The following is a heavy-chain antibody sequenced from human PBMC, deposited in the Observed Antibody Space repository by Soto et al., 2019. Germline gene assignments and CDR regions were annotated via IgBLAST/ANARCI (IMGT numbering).Heavy chain of an antibody. CDR1: GFPFRSYE. J-gene: IGHJ6*02. V-gene: IGHV3-48*03. CDR2: ISEGGSSM. CDR3: ARDQEVHDSRGHKIRAMDV. D-gene: IGHD6-19*01. Sequence: HPGGSLRLSCAASGFPFRSYEMNWVRQAPGKGLEWISYISEGGSSMYYADSVKGRFAISRDNAKNSLYLQMNSLRAEDTAVYYCARDQEVHDSRGHKIRAMDVWGQGTTVTVSS.